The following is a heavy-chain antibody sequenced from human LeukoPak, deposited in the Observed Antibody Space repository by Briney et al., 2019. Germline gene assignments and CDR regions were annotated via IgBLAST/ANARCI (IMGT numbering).Heavy chain of an antibody. CDR2: IYYSGST. V-gene: IGHV4-30-4*08. CDR3: AREYDGDYV. D-gene: IGHD4-17*01. Sequence: SGTLSLTCAVSGGSISSGSWWGWIRQPPGKGLEWIGYIYYSGSTYYNPSLKSRVTISVDTSKNQFSLKLSSVTAADTAVYYCAREYDGDYVWGQGTLLTVSS. CDR1: GGSISSGSW. J-gene: IGHJ4*02.